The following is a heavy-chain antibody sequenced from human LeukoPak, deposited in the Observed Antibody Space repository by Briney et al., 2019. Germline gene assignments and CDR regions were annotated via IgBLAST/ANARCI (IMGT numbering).Heavy chain of an antibody. CDR2: INHSGST. V-gene: IGHV4-34*01. J-gene: IGHJ5*02. CDR1: GGSFSGYY. Sequence: SETLSLTCAVYGGSFSGYYWSWIRQPPGKGLEWIGEINHSGSTNYNPSLKSRVTISVDTSKNQFSLKLSSVTAADTAVYYCARVEDSSSWGFDPWGQGTLVTVSS. CDR3: ARVEDSSSWGFDP. D-gene: IGHD6-13*01.